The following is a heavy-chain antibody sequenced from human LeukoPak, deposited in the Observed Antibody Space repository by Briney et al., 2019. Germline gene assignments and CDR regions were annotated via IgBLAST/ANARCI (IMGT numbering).Heavy chain of an antibody. CDR2: INPNSGGT. J-gene: IGHJ4*02. D-gene: IGHD2-8*01. V-gene: IGHV1-2*02. CDR1: GYSFTGYY. Sequence: ASVNVSCRVSGYSFTGYYMHWVRQAPGEGLEWMGRINPNSGGTNYAQKFQGRVTMTGDTSISTAYMELSRLRSDDTAVYYCARVRESSCSNGVCYAYWGQGTLVTVSS. CDR3: ARVRESSCSNGVCYAY.